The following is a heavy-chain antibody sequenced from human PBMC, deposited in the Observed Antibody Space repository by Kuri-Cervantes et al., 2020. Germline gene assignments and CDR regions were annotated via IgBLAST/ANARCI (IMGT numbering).Heavy chain of an antibody. CDR3: ARVLYGGDSFWYIDL. Sequence: GESLKISCAASGFTFSSYWMSWVRQAPGKGLEWVANIKQDGSEKYYVDSVKGRLTISRDNSKNTLYVKMNSLRAEDTAVYYCARVLYGGDSFWYIDLWGRGTLVTVSS. CDR2: IKQDGSEK. CDR1: GFTFSSYW. J-gene: IGHJ2*01. D-gene: IGHD4-23*01. V-gene: IGHV3-7*03.